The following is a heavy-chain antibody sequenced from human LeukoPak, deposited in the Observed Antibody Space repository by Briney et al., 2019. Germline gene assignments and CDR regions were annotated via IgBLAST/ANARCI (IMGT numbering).Heavy chain of an antibody. CDR2: INSNTGDT. D-gene: IGHD1-1*01. CDR1: GYTFTAYY. CDR3: ARYSLRSNWHFDY. J-gene: IGHJ4*02. V-gene: IGHV1-2*02. Sequence: ASVKVSCEASGYTFTAYYVHWVRQAPGQGPEWMGWINSNTGDTGYAQKFQGRVTMTRDTSISTLYMDLSSLRSDDTAVYYCARYSLRSNWHFDYWGQGTLVTVSS.